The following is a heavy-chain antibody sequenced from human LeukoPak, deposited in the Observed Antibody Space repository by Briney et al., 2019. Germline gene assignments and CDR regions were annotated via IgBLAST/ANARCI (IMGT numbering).Heavy chain of an antibody. V-gene: IGHV4-61*01. CDR3: ARGRSYGFDFDS. CDR2: KYYSGST. D-gene: IGHD5-18*01. Sequence: SETLSLTCGVSGYSISSGYYWTWIRQPPGKGLEWIGYKYYSGSTRYNSSLRSRLTISLDTSKNQFSLRLTSVTAADTAVYYCARGRSYGFDFDSWGPGTLVIVSS. CDR1: GYSISSGYY. J-gene: IGHJ4*02.